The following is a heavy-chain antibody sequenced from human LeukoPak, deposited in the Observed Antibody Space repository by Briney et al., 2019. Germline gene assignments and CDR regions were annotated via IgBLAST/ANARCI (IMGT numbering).Heavy chain of an antibody. CDR1: GYTFTSYA. J-gene: IGHJ5*02. CDR2: INTNTGNP. Sequence: GASVTVSCTASGYTFTSYAMNWVRQAPGQGLEWMGWINTNTGNPTYAQGFTGRFVFSLDTSVSTAYLQISSLKAEDTAVYYCAREVWAVAGTATWIDPWGQGTLVTVSS. D-gene: IGHD6-19*01. CDR3: AREVWAVAGTATWIDP. V-gene: IGHV7-4-1*02.